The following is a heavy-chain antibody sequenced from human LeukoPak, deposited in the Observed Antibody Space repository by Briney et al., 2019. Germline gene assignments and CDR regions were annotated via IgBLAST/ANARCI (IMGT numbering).Heavy chain of an antibody. Sequence: PGGSLRLSCAASGFTFSSYGMHWVRQAPGKGLEWVAVIWYDGSNKYYADSVKGRFTISRDNSKNTLYLQMNSLRAEDTAVYYCARGNTRGYCSSTSCYVGDWLDPWGQGTLVTVSS. CDR2: IWYDGSNK. V-gene: IGHV3-33*01. J-gene: IGHJ5*02. CDR1: GFTFSSYG. CDR3: ARGNTRGYCSSTSCYVGDWLDP. D-gene: IGHD2-2*01.